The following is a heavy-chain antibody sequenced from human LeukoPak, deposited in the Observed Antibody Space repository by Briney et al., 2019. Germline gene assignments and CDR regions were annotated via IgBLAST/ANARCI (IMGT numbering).Heavy chain of an antibody. Sequence: PSETLSLTCTVSGGSISSSSYYWGWIRQPPGKGLEWIGSIYYSGSTYYNPSLKSRVTISVDTSKNQFSLKLSSVTAADTAVYYCARYTYYYGSGSFGYWGQGTLVTVSS. D-gene: IGHD3-10*01. J-gene: IGHJ4*02. CDR3: ARYTYYYGSGSFGY. CDR2: IYYSGST. V-gene: IGHV4-39*07. CDR1: GGSISSSSYY.